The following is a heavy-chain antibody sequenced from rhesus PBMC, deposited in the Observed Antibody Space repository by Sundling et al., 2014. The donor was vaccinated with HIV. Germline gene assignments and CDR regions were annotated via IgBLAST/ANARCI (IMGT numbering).Heavy chain of an antibody. CDR3: VSSKRGNDY. D-gene: IGHD2-15*01. Sequence: QVQLQESGPGVVKPSETLSLTCAVSGGSISDSYRWSWIRQPPGKGLEWIGYIYGSSTSTNYNPSLKSRVTISKDTSKNQFSLNLSSVTAADTAVYYCVSSKRGNDYWGQGVLVTVSS. V-gene: IGHV4S10*01. CDR2: IYGSSTST. CDR1: GGSISDSYR. J-gene: IGHJ4*01.